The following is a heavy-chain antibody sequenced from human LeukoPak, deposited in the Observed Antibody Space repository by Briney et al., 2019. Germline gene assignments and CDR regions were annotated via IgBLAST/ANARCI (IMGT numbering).Heavy chain of an antibody. CDR1: GGSFSGYY. V-gene: IGHV4-34*01. Sequence: SETLSLTCAVYGGSFSGYYWSWIRQPPGKGLEWIGEINHGGSTNYNASLKSRVTISVDTSKNQFSLKLSSVTAADTAVYFCARGQVVTATFHYWGQGTQVTVSS. D-gene: IGHD2-15*01. J-gene: IGHJ4*02. CDR2: INHGGST. CDR3: ARGQVVTATFHY.